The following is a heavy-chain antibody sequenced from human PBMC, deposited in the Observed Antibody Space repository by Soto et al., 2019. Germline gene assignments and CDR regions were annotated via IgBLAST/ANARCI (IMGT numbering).Heavy chain of an antibody. V-gene: IGHV3-21*01. CDR3: ASLCSSTSCYGTIDY. J-gene: IGHJ4*02. D-gene: IGHD2-2*01. CDR1: GFTFSSYS. Sequence: GGSLRLSCAASGFTFSSYSMNWVRQAPGKGLEWVSSISSSSSYIYYADSVKGRFTISRDNAKNSLYLQMNSLRAEDTAVYYCASLCSSTSCYGTIDYWGQGTLVTVSS. CDR2: ISSSSSYI.